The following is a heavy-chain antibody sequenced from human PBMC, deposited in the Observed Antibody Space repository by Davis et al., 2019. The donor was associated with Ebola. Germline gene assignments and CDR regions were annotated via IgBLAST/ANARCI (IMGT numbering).Heavy chain of an antibody. CDR1: GGSFSGYY. CDR2: INHSGST. CDR3: ARGRSMVNP. Sequence: SETLSLTCAVYGGSFSGYYWSWIRQPPGKGLEWIGEINHSGSTNYNPSLKSRVTISVDTSKHQFSLKLSSVTAADTAVYYCARGRSMVNPWGQGTLVTVSS. D-gene: IGHD5-18*01. J-gene: IGHJ5*02. V-gene: IGHV4-34*01.